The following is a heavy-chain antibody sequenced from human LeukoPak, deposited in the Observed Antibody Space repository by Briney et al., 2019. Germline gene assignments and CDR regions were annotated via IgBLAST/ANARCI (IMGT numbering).Heavy chain of an antibody. J-gene: IGHJ6*02. V-gene: IGHV3-33*01. CDR1: GFTFSSYG. CDR3: ARGPYYGGPGDYYYGIDV. Sequence: GRSLRLSCAASGFTFSSYGMHWVRQPPGKGLEWVAVIWYDGSNKYCADSVKGRFTISRDNSKNTLYLQMNSLRADDTAVYYCARGPYYGGPGDYYYGIDVWGQGTTVTVSS. CDR2: IWYDGSNK. D-gene: IGHD4-23*01.